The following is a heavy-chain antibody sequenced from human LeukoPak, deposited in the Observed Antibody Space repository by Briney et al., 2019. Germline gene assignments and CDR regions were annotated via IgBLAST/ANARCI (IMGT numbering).Heavy chain of an antibody. J-gene: IGHJ3*02. Sequence: SETLSLTCAVYGGSFSSYYWSWIRQPAGKGLEWIGRIYTSGSTNYNPSLKSRVTMSVDTSKNQFSLKLSSVTAADTAVYYCARHGSDAFDIWGQGTMVTVSS. CDR3: ARHGSDAFDI. CDR1: GGSFSSYY. D-gene: IGHD3-10*01. CDR2: IYTSGST. V-gene: IGHV4-59*10.